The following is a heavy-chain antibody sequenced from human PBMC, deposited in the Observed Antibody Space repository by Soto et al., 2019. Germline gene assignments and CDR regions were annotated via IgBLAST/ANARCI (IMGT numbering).Heavy chain of an antibody. CDR1: GYTFTGYY. D-gene: IGHD4-4*01. Sequence: QVQLVQSGAEVKKPGASVKVSCKASGYTFTGYYMHWVRQAPGQGLEWMGWINPNSGGTNYAQKFQGWVTMTRDTSISTAYMELSRLRSDDTAVYYCARACDYSNGEDAFDIWGQGTMVTVSS. V-gene: IGHV1-2*04. CDR3: ARACDYSNGEDAFDI. CDR2: INPNSGGT. J-gene: IGHJ3*02.